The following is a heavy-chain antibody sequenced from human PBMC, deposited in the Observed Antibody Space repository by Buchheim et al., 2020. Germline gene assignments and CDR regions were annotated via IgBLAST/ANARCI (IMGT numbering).Heavy chain of an antibody. D-gene: IGHD6-19*01. Sequence: QLQLQESGPGLVKPSETLSLTCTVSGGSISSSSYYWGWIRQPPGKGLEWIGSIYFSGSTYYNPSLKSRVTISVDTSKNQFALKLSSVTAADTAVYYCARHDIIGSGWYGENWFDPWGQGTL. V-gene: IGHV4-39*01. J-gene: IGHJ5*02. CDR3: ARHDIIGSGWYGENWFDP. CDR1: GGSISSSSYY. CDR2: IYFSGST.